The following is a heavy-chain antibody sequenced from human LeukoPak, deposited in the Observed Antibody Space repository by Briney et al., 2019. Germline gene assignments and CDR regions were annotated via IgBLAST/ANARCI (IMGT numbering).Heavy chain of an antibody. Sequence: GSLRLSCAASGFTFSSYAMSWVRQAPGKGLEWVSAISGSGGSTYYADSVKGRFTISRDNAKNTLYLQMNSLRAEDTAVYYCAKVGTGSGSYYKLWAFYYMDVWGKGTTVTISS. CDR1: GFTFSSYA. CDR3: AKVGTGSGSYYKLWAFYYMDV. D-gene: IGHD3-10*01. CDR2: ISGSGGST. V-gene: IGHV3-23*01. J-gene: IGHJ6*03.